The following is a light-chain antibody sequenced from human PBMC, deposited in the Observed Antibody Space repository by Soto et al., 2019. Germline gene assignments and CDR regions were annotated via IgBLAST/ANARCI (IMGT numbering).Light chain of an antibody. Sequence: QSVLTQPPSASGSPGQSVTISCTGTSSDVGAYNYVSWYQHRPGKAPKLMIYEVTKRPSGVPDRFSGAKSGNTASLTVSGLQAADEADYYCTSHAGTNNFPYVFGYGTKLTVL. V-gene: IGLV2-8*01. CDR2: EVT. CDR1: SSDVGAYNY. CDR3: TSHAGTNNFPYV. J-gene: IGLJ1*01.